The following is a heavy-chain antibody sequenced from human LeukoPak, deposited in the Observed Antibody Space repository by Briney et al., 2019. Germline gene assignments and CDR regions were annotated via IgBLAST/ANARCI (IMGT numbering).Heavy chain of an antibody. CDR2: INWNGGST. D-gene: IGHD6-19*01. CDR3: ARVHGFGYSSGWYYYYYMDV. J-gene: IGHJ6*03. Sequence: GGSLRLSCAASGFTFDDYGMSWVRKAPGKGLEWVSGINWNGGSTGYADSVKGRFTISRDNAKNSLYLQMNSLGAEDTALYYCARVHGFGYSSGWYYYYYMDVWGKGTTVTVSS. V-gene: IGHV3-20*04. CDR1: GFTFDDYG.